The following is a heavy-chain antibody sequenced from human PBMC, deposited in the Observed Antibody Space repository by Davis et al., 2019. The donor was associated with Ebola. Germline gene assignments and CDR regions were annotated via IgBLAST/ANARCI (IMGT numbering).Heavy chain of an antibody. V-gene: IGHV3-74*03. D-gene: IGHD6-13*01. CDR2: IKSDGSGG. CDR1: GVTFSSHW. J-gene: IGHJ4*02. CDR3: AREGGIAAAGFDY. Sequence: GESLKISCAGSGVTFSSHWIHWVRQAPGKGLVWVSRIKSDGSGGAYADSVRGRFTISRDNAKNTVYLQMNSLRVEDAAVYYCAREGGIAAAGFDYWGQGTLVTVSS.